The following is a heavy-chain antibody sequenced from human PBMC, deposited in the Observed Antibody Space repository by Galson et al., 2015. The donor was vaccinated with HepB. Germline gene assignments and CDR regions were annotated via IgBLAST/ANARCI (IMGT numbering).Heavy chain of an antibody. Sequence: SVKVSCKASGYSFRHHGISWVRQAPGQGLEWLGWIGSDNGETKYTEKFQGRVTMTTDISMSTSYMELRSLRSDDTGVYYCARAVLGSLYGDFDYWGQGTLITVSS. J-gene: IGHJ4*01. CDR3: ARAVLGSLYGDFDY. CDR1: GYSFRHHG. D-gene: IGHD2-15*01. CDR2: IGSDNGET. V-gene: IGHV1-18*04.